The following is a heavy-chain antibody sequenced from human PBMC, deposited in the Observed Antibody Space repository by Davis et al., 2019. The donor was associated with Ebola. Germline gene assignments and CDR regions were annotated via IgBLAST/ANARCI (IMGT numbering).Heavy chain of an antibody. J-gene: IGHJ4*02. V-gene: IGHV1-69*13. CDR3: ARDFDGGNYYFDY. CDR1: GGSFSSHP. D-gene: IGHD3-9*01. Sequence: SVKVSCKTSGGSFSSHPISWVRQAPRQGLEWMGGIIPIFDTPHYAQKFQGRITITADASTSTAYMELSSLRPEDTATYCCARDFDGGNYYFDYWGPGTPVTVSS. CDR2: IIPIFDTP.